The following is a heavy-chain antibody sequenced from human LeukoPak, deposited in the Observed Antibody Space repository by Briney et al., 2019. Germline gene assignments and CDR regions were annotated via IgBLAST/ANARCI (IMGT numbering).Heavy chain of an antibody. CDR2: ISGSGGST. CDR3: ARALFGYSSSWYFDD. CDR1: GFTFSSYA. V-gene: IGHV3-23*01. Sequence: GGSLRLSCAASGFTFSSYAMSWVRQAPGKGLEWVSAISGSGGSTYYADSVKGRFNISRDTSKNTLFLQMSSLRAEDSAVYYCARALFGYSSSWYFDDWGRGTLVTVSA. J-gene: IGHJ4*02. D-gene: IGHD2-2*03.